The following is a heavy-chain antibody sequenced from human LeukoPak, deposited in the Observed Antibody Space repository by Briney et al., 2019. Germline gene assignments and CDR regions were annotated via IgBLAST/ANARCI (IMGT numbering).Heavy chain of an antibody. CDR2: IIPIFGTA. J-gene: IGHJ4*02. Sequence: SVKVSCKASGGTFSSYAISWVRQAPGQGLEWMGGIIPIFGTAIYAQKFQGRVTMTEDTSTDTAYMELSSLRSEDTAVYYCATGGPYDILTGYYFDYWGQGTLVTVSS. CDR3: ATGGPYDILTGYYFDY. D-gene: IGHD3-9*01. V-gene: IGHV1-69*06. CDR1: GGTFSSYA.